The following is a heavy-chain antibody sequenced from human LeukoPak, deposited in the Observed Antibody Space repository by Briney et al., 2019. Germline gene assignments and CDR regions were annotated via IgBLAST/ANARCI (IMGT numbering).Heavy chain of an antibody. Sequence: GGSLRLSCAASGFAFSTAWMNWVRQAPGKGLEWVSYISSNAGTIYNADSVKGRFTISRDNAKNSLYLQMNSLRAEDTAVYYCARGTGYSSKAFDIWGQGTMVTVSS. CDR2: ISSNAGTI. CDR3: ARGTGYSSKAFDI. V-gene: IGHV3-48*04. CDR1: GFAFSTAW. J-gene: IGHJ3*02. D-gene: IGHD6-13*01.